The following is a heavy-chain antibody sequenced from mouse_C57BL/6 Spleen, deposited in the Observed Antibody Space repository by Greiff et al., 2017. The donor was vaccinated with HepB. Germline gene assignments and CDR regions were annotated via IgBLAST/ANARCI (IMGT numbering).Heavy chain of an antibody. CDR1: GYTFTSYW. D-gene: IGHD1-1*01. V-gene: IGHV1-64*01. CDR3: AITTVVAGRDFDY. J-gene: IGHJ2*01. Sequence: QVQLQQPGAELVKPGASVKLSCKASGYTFTSYWMHWVKQRPGQGLEWIGMIHPNSGSTNYNEKFKSKATLTVDKSSSTAYMQLSSLTSEDSAVYYCAITTVVAGRDFDYWGQGTTLTVSS. CDR2: IHPNSGST.